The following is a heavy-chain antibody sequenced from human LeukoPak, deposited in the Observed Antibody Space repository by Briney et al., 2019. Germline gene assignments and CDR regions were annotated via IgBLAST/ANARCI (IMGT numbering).Heavy chain of an antibody. Sequence: SETLSLTCTVSGGSISSGDYYWSWVRQPPGKGLEWVGYIYYSGSTYYNPSVKSRVTISVDTSKNQFSLKLSSVTAADTAVYYCARDGGSYIWGQGTMVTVSS. CDR1: GGSISSGDYY. V-gene: IGHV4-30-4*08. CDR3: ARDGGSYI. J-gene: IGHJ3*02. CDR2: IYYSGST. D-gene: IGHD2-15*01.